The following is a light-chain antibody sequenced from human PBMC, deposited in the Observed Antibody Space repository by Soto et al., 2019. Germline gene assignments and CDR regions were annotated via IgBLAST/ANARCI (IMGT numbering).Light chain of an antibody. CDR2: DAS. J-gene: IGKJ5*01. V-gene: IGKV1-33*01. Sequence: DIQMTQSPSALSASVGDRVTITCQASQDISDGLNWYQQQPGKAPKVLIYDASKLQTGVPSRFSGRGSGKDFTFTISSLQPDDSGTYYCQQFYDLPITFGQGTRLEN. CDR1: QDISDG. CDR3: QQFYDLPIT.